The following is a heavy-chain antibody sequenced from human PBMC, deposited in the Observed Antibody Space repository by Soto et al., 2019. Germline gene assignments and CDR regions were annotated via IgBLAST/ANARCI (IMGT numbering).Heavy chain of an antibody. Sequence: ASVKVSCKASGYTFTSYGISWVRQAPGQGLEWMGWISAYNGNTNYAQKLQGGVTMTTDTSTSTAYMELRSLRSDDTAVYYCARELVTSPSGVVRYFDYWGQGTLVTVSS. CDR3: ARELVTSPSGVVRYFDY. J-gene: IGHJ4*02. D-gene: IGHD3-16*01. CDR2: ISAYNGNT. V-gene: IGHV1-18*01. CDR1: GYTFTSYG.